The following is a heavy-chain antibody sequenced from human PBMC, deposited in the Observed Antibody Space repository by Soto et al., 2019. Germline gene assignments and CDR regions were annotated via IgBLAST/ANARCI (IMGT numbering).Heavy chain of an antibody. CDR2: IYHSGST. CDR3: ARDRGLGVGDFDY. V-gene: IGHV4-4*02. J-gene: IGHJ4*02. CDR1: GGSISSSNW. D-gene: IGHD3-3*01. Sequence: SETLSLTCAVSGGSISSSNWWSWVRQPPGKGLEWIGEIYHSGSTNYNPSLKSRVTISVDKSKNQFSLKLSSVTAADTAVYYCARDRGLGVGDFDYWGQGTLVTVSS.